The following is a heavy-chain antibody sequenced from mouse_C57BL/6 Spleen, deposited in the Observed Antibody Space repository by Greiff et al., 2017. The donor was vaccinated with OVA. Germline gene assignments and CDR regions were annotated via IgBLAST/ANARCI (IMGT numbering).Heavy chain of an antibody. CDR3: ARSFITTVVAPFDY. Sequence: QVQLQQPGAELVKPGASVKLSCKASGYTFTSYWMHWVKQRPGRGLEWIGRIAPNSGGTKYNAKFKSKATLTVDKPSSTAYMQLSSLTSEDSAVYYCARSFITTVVAPFDYWGQGTTRTVAS. D-gene: IGHD1-1*01. V-gene: IGHV1-72*01. CDR2: IAPNSGGT. J-gene: IGHJ2*01. CDR1: GYTFTSYW.